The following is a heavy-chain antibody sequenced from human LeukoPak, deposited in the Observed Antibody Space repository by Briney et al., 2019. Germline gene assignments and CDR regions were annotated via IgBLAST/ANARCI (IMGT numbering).Heavy chain of an antibody. CDR2: ISAYNGNT. CDR3: ARGHLGYCSSTSCYNYYYYGMDV. V-gene: IGHV1-18*01. J-gene: IGHJ6*02. CDR1: GYTFTSYG. Sequence: ASVKVSCKASGYTFTSYGISWVRQAPGQGLEWMGWISAYNGNTNYAQKLQGRVTMTTDTSTSTAYMKLRSLRSDDTAVYYCARGHLGYCSSTSCYNYYYYGMDVWGQGTTVTVSS. D-gene: IGHD2-2*02.